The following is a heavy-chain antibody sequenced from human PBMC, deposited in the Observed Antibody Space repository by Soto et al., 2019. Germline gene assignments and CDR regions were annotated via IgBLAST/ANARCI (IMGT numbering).Heavy chain of an antibody. D-gene: IGHD3-3*01. Sequence: GGSLRLSCAASGFTFSSYAMSWVRQAPGKGLEWVSAISGSGGSTYYADSVKGRFTISRDNSKNTLYLQMNSLRAEDTAVYYCAKGLTYYDFWSGYPKYHLVDAFDIWGQGTMVTVSS. V-gene: IGHV3-23*01. CDR1: GFTFSSYA. CDR3: AKGLTYYDFWSGYPKYHLVDAFDI. CDR2: ISGSGGST. J-gene: IGHJ3*02.